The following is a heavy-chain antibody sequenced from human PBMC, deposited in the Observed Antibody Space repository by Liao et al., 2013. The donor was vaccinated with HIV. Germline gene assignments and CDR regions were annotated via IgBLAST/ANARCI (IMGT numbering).Heavy chain of an antibody. CDR2: NYYNGPT. J-gene: IGHJ6*03. Sequence: QVHLQESGPGLVKPSETLSLTCTVSGGSISGYYWSWIRQPPGKGLEWIGYNYYNGPTNYNSSLRGRVSISVDTSKNQFSLELRSVTAADTAVYYCARVQEYYHSMDVWGKGTTVTVSS. CDR1: GGSISGYY. CDR3: ARVQEYYHSMDV. V-gene: IGHV4-59*01.